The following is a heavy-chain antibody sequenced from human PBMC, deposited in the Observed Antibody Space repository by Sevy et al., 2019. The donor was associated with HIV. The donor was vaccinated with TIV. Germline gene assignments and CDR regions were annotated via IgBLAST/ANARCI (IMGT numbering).Heavy chain of an antibody. CDR1: GFTFSSYA. V-gene: IGHV3-30-3*01. Sequence: GGSLRLSCAASGFTFSSYAMHWVRQAPGKGLEWVAVISYDGSNKYYADSVKGRFIISRDNSKNTLYLQMNSLRAEDTAVYYCARDHGYFDYWGQGTLVTVSS. J-gene: IGHJ4*02. CDR2: ISYDGSNK. CDR3: ARDHGYFDY.